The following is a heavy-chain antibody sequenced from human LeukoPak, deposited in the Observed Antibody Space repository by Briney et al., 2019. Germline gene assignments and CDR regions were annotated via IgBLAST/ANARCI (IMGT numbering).Heavy chain of an antibody. D-gene: IGHD6-19*01. CDR1: GFTFSSYS. CDR3: ARDGSYSSGWYEAFDI. Sequence: PGGSLRLSCAASGFTFSSYSMNWVRQAPGKELEWVSSTSSSSSYIYYADSVKGRFTISRDNAKNSLYLQMNSLRAEDTAVYYCARDGSYSSGWYEAFDIWGQGTMVTVSS. V-gene: IGHV3-21*01. J-gene: IGHJ3*02. CDR2: TSSSSSYI.